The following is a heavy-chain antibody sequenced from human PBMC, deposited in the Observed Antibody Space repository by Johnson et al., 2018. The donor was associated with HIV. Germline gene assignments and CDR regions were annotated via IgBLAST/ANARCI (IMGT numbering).Heavy chain of an antibody. Sequence: EVQLVESGGGLVQPGGSLRLSCAASGFTFSSYWMSWVRQAPGKGLEWVANIKQDGSEKYYVDSVKGRFTISRDNAKNSLDLEMNSLRAKDTAVYYCARVAQSIAARPEAFDIWGQGTMVNVSS. D-gene: IGHD6-6*01. CDR2: IKQDGSEK. CDR1: GFTFSSYW. CDR3: ARVAQSIAARPEAFDI. J-gene: IGHJ3*02. V-gene: IGHV3-7*05.